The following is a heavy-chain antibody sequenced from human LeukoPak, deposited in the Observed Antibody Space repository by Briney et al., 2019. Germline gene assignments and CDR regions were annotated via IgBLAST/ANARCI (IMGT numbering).Heavy chain of an antibody. Sequence: GGSLRLSCAVSGFTLSSYSMNWVRQAPGKGLEWVSYISTSGRTIYYADSVKGRFTISRDNVKNSLYLQMNSLRAEDTAVYYCARDHNGGYEYFDYWGQGTLVTVSS. CDR1: GFTLSSYS. CDR2: ISTSGRTI. V-gene: IGHV3-48*04. D-gene: IGHD3-22*01. CDR3: ARDHNGGYEYFDY. J-gene: IGHJ4*02.